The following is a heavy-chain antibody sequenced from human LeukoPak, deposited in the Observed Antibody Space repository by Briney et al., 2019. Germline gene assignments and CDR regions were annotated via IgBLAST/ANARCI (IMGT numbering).Heavy chain of an antibody. CDR1: GFPFSSYS. Sequence: GGSLRLSCAASGFPFSSYSMNWVRQAPGKGLEWISYITSSISTIYYADSVKGRFTISRDNAKNSLYLEMNSLRADDTAVYYCARESRGYDILTGKYHRGYYSYYMDVWGKGTTVTVSS. CDR3: ARESRGYDILTGKYHRGYYSYYMDV. CDR2: ITSSISTI. J-gene: IGHJ6*03. V-gene: IGHV3-48*01. D-gene: IGHD3-9*01.